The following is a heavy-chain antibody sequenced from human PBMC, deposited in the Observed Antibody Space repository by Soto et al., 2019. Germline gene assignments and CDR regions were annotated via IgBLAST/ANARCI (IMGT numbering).Heavy chain of an antibody. V-gene: IGHV1-18*04. CDR2: ISAYNGNT. D-gene: IGHD3-10*01. J-gene: IGHJ6*02. CDR1: GYTLSRYG. CDR3: ARDKELARGGYYYYGMDV. Sequence: GGSVEVSCKASGYTLSRYGISWVRQAPGQRLEWMGWISAYNGNTNYEQKLQGRVTMTTETSTSTAYMELRSLRSDDTAVYYCARDKELARGGYYYYGMDVWGQGTTVTVSS.